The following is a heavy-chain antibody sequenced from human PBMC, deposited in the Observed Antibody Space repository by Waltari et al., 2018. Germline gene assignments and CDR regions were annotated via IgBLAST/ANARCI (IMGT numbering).Heavy chain of an antibody. CDR1: GFTFSSYA. Sequence: EVQLLESGGGLVQPGGSLRLSCAASGFTFSSYAMSWFRQAPGKGLEWVSAISGSGGSTYYADSVKGRFTISRDNSKNTLYLQMNSLRAEDTAVYYCAKDRVWTVQGVIIEDYWGQGTLVTVSS. D-gene: IGHD3-10*01. CDR3: AKDRVWTVQGVIIEDY. J-gene: IGHJ4*02. CDR2: ISGSGGST. V-gene: IGHV3-23*01.